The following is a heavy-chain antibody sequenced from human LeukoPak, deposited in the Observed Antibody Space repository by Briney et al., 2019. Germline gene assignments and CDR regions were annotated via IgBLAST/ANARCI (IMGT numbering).Heavy chain of an antibody. Sequence: PGGSLRLSRAASGFTFSSYWMSWVRQAPGKGLEWVANIKQDGSEKYYVDSVKGRFTISRDNAKNSLYLQMNSLRAEDTAVYYCARVYFFNVVRGAPVGSFDYWGQGTLVTVSS. J-gene: IGHJ4*02. D-gene: IGHD3-10*01. CDR2: IKQDGSEK. CDR1: GFTFSSYW. V-gene: IGHV3-7*01. CDR3: ARVYFFNVVRGAPVGSFDY.